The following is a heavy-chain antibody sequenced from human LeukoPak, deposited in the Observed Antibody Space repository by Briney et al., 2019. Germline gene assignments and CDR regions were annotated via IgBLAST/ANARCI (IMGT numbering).Heavy chain of an antibody. V-gene: IGHV1-69*05. D-gene: IGHD3-22*01. CDR2: IIPIFGTA. CDR3: AATTFYYDSSSNTGYYYYMDV. CDR1: GGTFSSYA. Sequence: ASVKVSCKASGGTFSSYAISWVRQAPGQGLEWMGGIIPIFGTANYAQKFQERVTITRDMSTSTAYMELSSLRSEDTAVYYCAATTFYYDSSSNTGYYYYMDVWGKGTTVTVSS. J-gene: IGHJ6*03.